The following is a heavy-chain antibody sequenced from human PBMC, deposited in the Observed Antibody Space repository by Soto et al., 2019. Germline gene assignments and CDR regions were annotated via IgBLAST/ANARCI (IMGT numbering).Heavy chain of an antibody. D-gene: IGHD6-6*01. CDR2: ISSSGSTI. CDR3: ASTVAARPRAFDI. Sequence: GGSLRLSCAASGFTFSSYEMNWVRQAPGKGLEWVSYISSSGSTIYYADSVKGRFTISRDNAKNSLYLQMNSLRAEDTAVYYCASTVAARPRAFDIWGQGTMVTVSS. J-gene: IGHJ3*02. V-gene: IGHV3-48*03. CDR1: GFTFSSYE.